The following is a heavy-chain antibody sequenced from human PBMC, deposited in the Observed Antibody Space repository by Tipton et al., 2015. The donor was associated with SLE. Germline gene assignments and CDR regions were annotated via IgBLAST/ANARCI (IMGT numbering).Heavy chain of an antibody. D-gene: IGHD2-15*01. Sequence: TLSLTCTVSGGSIDTTTYFWNWIRQPAGKGLEWIGRGFASGTTDYNPSLKSRVTMSVDTSENQFSLRVTSVTAADSAIYYCTRDRTPDYYYYYMDVWGKGTTVTVSS. CDR3: TRDRTPDYYYYYMDV. V-gene: IGHV4-61*02. CDR1: GGSIDTTTYF. J-gene: IGHJ6*03. CDR2: GFASGTT.